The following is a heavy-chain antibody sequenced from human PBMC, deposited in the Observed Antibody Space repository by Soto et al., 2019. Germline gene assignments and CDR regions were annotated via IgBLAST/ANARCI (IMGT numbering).Heavy chain of an antibody. D-gene: IGHD2-2*01. CDR1: GGSFSGYY. CDR3: ARGVGLGDIVVVPAAMNYYYYYYMDV. CDR2: INHSGST. Sequence: PSETLSLTCAVYGGSFSGYYWSWIRQPPGKGLEWIGEINHSGSTNYNPSLKSRVTISVDTSKNQFSLKLSSVTAADTAVYYCARGVGLGDIVVVPAAMNYYYYYYMDVWGKGTTVT. V-gene: IGHV4-34*01. J-gene: IGHJ6*03.